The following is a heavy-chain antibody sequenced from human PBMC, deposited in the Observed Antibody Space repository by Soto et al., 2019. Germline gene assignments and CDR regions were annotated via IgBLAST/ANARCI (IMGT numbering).Heavy chain of an antibody. CDR3: AKDRRGWQWLDEQH. CDR1: GFTFSSYA. J-gene: IGHJ1*01. CDR2: ISGSGGST. V-gene: IGHV3-23*01. D-gene: IGHD6-19*01. Sequence: GGSLRLSCAASGFTFSSYAMSWVRQAPGKGLEWVSAISGSGGSTYYADSVKGRFTISRDNSKNTLYLQMNSLRAEDTAVYYSAKDRRGWQWLDEQHWGQGTLVTVSS.